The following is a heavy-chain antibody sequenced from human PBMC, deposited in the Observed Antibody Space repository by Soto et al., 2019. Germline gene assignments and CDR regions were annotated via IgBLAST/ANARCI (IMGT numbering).Heavy chain of an antibody. CDR1: GGSISSGGYY. CDR2: IYYSGTT. J-gene: IGHJ5*02. Sequence: SETLSLTCTVSGGSISSGGYYWSWIRQHPGKGLEWIGYIYYSGTTYYNPSLKSRVTISVDTSKNQFSLKLSSVSAADTTLYYCARCSLVVVPAPGFDPWGRGTLVTVSS. CDR3: ARCSLVVVPAPGFDP. V-gene: IGHV4-31*03. D-gene: IGHD2-15*01.